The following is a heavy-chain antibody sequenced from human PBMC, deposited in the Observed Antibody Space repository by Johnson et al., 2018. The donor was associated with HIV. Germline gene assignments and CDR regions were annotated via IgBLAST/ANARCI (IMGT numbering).Heavy chain of an antibody. CDR2: IYSGGSI. J-gene: IGHJ3*02. V-gene: IGHV3-66*02. CDR3: AREKPRLVQGVLDAFDI. CDR1: GFTFGTYW. Sequence: VQLVESGGGVVQPGRSLRLSCAASGFTFGTYWMTWVRQAPGKGLEWVSVIYSGGSIYYADSVKGRFTISRDNSKNTLYLQMSSLRAEDTAVYYCAREKPRLVQGVLDAFDIWGQGTMVTVSS. D-gene: IGHD3-10*01.